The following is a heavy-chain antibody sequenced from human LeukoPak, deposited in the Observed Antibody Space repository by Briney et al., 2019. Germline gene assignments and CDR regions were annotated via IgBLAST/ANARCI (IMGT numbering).Heavy chain of an antibody. Sequence: GASVKVSCKASGYTFTGYYMHWVRQAPGQGLEWMGWISAYNGNTNYAQKLQGRVTMTTDTSTSTAYMELRSLRSDDTAVYYCARGFLGAESDFDYWGQGTLVTVSS. V-gene: IGHV1-18*04. CDR1: GYTFTGYY. CDR2: ISAYNGNT. D-gene: IGHD3-10*01. CDR3: ARGFLGAESDFDY. J-gene: IGHJ4*02.